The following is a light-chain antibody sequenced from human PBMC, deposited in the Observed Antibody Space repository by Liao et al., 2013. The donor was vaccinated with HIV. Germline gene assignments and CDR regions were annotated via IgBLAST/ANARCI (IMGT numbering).Light chain of an antibody. CDR2: YDS. CDR3: QVWDSSSDHWV. Sequence: SYGLTQPPSVSVSTGQTARITCGGKKIGTTSVHWYQQRSGQAPVLVIFYDSARPSGTPERFTGSNSGNTATLTISRVEAGDEADYYCQVWDSSSDHWVFGGGTKLTVL. CDR1: KIGTTS. V-gene: IGLV3-21*04. J-gene: IGLJ3*02.